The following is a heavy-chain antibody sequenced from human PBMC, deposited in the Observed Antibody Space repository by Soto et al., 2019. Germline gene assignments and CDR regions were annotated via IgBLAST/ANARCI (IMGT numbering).Heavy chain of an antibody. CDR1: GFTFSNAW. J-gene: IGHJ4*01. CDR3: TTDSYSIITIVRFDY. D-gene: IGHD3-10*01. V-gene: IGHV3-15*07. Sequence: EVQLVESGGGLVKPGGSLRLSCAASGFTFSNAWINWVRQAPGKGLEWVGRVKSKNHGGTTDYAEPVKGRFAISRDDSNNMVYLQMNSLKIEDTAVYYCTTDSYSIITIVRFDYWGHGTLVTVSS. CDR2: VKSKNHGGTT.